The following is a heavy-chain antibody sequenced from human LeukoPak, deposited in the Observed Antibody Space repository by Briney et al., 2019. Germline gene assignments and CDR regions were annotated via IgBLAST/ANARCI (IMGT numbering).Heavy chain of an antibody. J-gene: IGHJ4*02. CDR1: GLTLSIYA. CDR3: TRDRPNYYGSDGHYYRRNGDY. D-gene: IGHD3-22*01. CDR2: ISSKGELT. V-gene: IGHV3-23*01. Sequence: PGGSLRLSCAASGLTLSIYAMRWVRQPPGKGREWVSSISSKGELTFYAESVKGQFTISRDNSESTLYLQMNILRAEDTAIYYCTRDRPNYYGSDGHYYRRNGDYWGQGTLVTVSS.